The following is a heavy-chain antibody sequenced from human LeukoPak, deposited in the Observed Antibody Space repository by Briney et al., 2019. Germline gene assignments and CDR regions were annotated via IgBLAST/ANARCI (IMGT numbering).Heavy chain of an antibody. CDR1: GFTFSIYE. CDR2: SSGSTI. J-gene: IGHJ4*02. D-gene: IGHD6-19*01. V-gene: IGHV3-48*03. CDR3: AREDSSGLDY. Sequence: PGGSLRLSCAASGFTFSIYEMNWVRQAPGKGLEWVSSSGSTIYYADSVKGRFTISRDNAKNSLYLQMNSLRAEDTAIYYCAREDSSGLDYWGQGTLVTVSS.